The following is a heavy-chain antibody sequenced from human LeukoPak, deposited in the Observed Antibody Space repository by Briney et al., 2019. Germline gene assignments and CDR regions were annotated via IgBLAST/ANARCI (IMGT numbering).Heavy chain of an antibody. Sequence: GGSLRLSCAASGFTFSSYGMHWVRQAPGKGLEWVAVISYDGSNKYYADSVKGRFTISRDNSKNTLYLQMNSLRAEDTAVYYCAKDLDSSGLYYFDYWGQGTLVTVSS. CDR2: ISYDGSNK. CDR3: AKDLDSSGLYYFDY. CDR1: GFTFSSYG. J-gene: IGHJ4*02. V-gene: IGHV3-30*18. D-gene: IGHD6-19*01.